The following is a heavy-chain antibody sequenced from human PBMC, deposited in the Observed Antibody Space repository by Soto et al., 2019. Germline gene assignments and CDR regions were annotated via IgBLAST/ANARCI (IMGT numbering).Heavy chain of an antibody. V-gene: IGHV3-23*01. CDR2: ISGSADGT. Sequence: EVKLLESGGGLAQPGGSLRLSCVGSGFTFDSYAISWVRQAPGERLQWIAAISGSADGTDYAHSVRGRFTISRANGKKTGHLQMDSLRVEETAVYFCAKDTVGGYSFWSGYYSDGLDVWGQGTLVSVS. D-gene: IGHD3-3*01. J-gene: IGHJ3*01. CDR3: AKDTVGGYSFWSGYYSDGLDV. CDR1: GFTFDSYA.